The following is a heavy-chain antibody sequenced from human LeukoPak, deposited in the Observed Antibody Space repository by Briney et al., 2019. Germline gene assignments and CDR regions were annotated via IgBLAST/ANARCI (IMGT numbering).Heavy chain of an antibody. CDR3: ARAPGGNPTTHYFDY. J-gene: IGHJ4*02. CDR2: IYYSGNT. V-gene: IGHV4-59*01. Sequence: SETLSLTCTVSGGSISNYYWSWIRQPPGKGLEWIGYIYYSGNTNYNPSLKSRVTISVDTSKNQFSLKLSSVTAADTAVYYCARAPGGNPTTHYFDYWGQGTLVTVSS. CDR1: GGSISNYY. D-gene: IGHD1-14*01.